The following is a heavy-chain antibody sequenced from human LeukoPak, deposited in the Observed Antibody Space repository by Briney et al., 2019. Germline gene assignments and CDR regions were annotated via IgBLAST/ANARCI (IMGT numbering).Heavy chain of an antibody. D-gene: IGHD2-15*01. J-gene: IGHJ4*02. CDR3: ARDDCTGGSCPYNY. CDR2: IHAGNDNT. Sequence: GASVKVSCKASGGTFSSYAMHWVRQAPGLRLEWMGWIHAGNDNTKYSQNFQDRVTITRDTSANTAYMELTSLRSEDTAVYYCARDDCTGGSCPYNYWGQGTQVTVSS. V-gene: IGHV1-3*01. CDR1: GGTFSSYA.